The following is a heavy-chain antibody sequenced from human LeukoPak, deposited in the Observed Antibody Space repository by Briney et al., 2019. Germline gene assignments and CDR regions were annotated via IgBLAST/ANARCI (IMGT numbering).Heavy chain of an antibody. Sequence: GAAAKVSCKASGYTFTGYYMHWVRQAPGQGLEWMGWINSKRGGTNYAQKFQGRVTMTRDTSISTAYMELSKLRSDDTAVYYCARDLGTKYDSSGYYHYFDYWGQGTLVTVPS. CDR3: ARDLGTKYDSSGYYHYFDY. CDR1: GYTFTGYY. CDR2: INSKRGGT. V-gene: IGHV1-2*02. D-gene: IGHD3-22*01. J-gene: IGHJ4*02.